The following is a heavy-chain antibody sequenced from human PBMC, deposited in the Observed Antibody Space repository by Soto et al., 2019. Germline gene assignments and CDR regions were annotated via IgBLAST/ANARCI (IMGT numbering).Heavy chain of an antibody. J-gene: IGHJ4*02. CDR2: IYYSGSDSGST. V-gene: IGHV4-59*01. CDR1: GGSLNTYY. D-gene: IGHD6-25*01. CDR3: TRGGGDF. Sequence: PSETLSLTCTVSGGSLNTYYWSWIRQPPGKGLEWIGYIYYSGSDSGSTNYIPSLKSRVTISVDTSKNQFSLRLTSVTAADTAVYFCTRGGGDFWGQGTLVTVSS.